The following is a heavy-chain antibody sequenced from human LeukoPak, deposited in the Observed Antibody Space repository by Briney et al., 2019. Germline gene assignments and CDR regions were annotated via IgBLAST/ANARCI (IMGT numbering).Heavy chain of an antibody. Sequence: GGSLRLSCAASGINFRASGMHWVRQAPGMGLEWVTFIQTDGSDKRYAASVAGRFTISRDDSKNTVYLHMNNLRPDDSALYYCAREGGTVVVGRFDYWGQGTLVTVSS. CDR3: AREGGTVVVGRFDY. V-gene: IGHV3-30*02. CDR2: IQTDGSDK. D-gene: IGHD2-2*01. CDR1: GINFRASG. J-gene: IGHJ4*02.